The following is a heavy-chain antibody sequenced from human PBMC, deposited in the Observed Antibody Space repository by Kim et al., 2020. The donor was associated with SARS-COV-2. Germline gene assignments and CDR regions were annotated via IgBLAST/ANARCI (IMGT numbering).Heavy chain of an antibody. D-gene: IGHD3-10*01. CDR1: GGSFSGYY. Sequence: SETLSLTCAVYGGSFSGYYWSWIRQPPGKGLEWIGEINHSGSTNYNPSLKSRVTISVDTSKNQFSLKLSSVTAADTAVYYCARPVTMVRGRGYYYGMDVWGQGTTVTVSS. CDR2: INHSGST. V-gene: IGHV4-34*01. J-gene: IGHJ6*02. CDR3: ARPVTMVRGRGYYYGMDV.